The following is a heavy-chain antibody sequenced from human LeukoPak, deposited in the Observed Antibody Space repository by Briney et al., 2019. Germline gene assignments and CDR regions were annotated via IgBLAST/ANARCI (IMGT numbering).Heavy chain of an antibody. V-gene: IGHV3-43*01. CDR3: AKDMDYYGSGEGPSDY. CDR2: ISWDGGST. D-gene: IGHD3-10*01. CDR1: GLTFDDYT. J-gene: IGHJ4*02. Sequence: GALRLSCAASGLTFDDYTMHWVRQAPGKGLEWVSLISWDGGSTCYADSVKGRFTISRDNSKNSLYLQMNSLRTEDTALYYCAKDMDYYGSGEGPSDYWGQGTLVTVSS.